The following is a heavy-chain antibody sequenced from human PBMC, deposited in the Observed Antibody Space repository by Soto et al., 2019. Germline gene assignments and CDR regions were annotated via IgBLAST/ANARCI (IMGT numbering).Heavy chain of an antibody. J-gene: IGHJ5*02. Sequence: TLSLTCTVSGGSITSCAYYWGWIRQHTGKGREWIGYICSSGATYSNPSIERRLSFLLDTYNTQFSLRLTSVTAADTAIYYCARSGVSVIVSPSNSLDLWGPGTLVTVSS. CDR2: ICSSGAT. D-gene: IGHD3-10*01. CDR1: GGSITSCAYY. V-gene: IGHV4-31*03. CDR3: ARSGVSVIVSPSNSLDL.